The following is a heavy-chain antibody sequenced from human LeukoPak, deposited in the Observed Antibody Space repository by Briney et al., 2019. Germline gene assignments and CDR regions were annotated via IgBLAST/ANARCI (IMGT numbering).Heavy chain of an antibody. D-gene: IGHD3-3*01. V-gene: IGHV3-23*01. Sequence: PGGSLRLSCAASGFTFSSYAMSWVRQAPGKGLEWASAISGSGGSTYYADSVKGRFTISRDNSKNTLYLQMNSLRAEDTAVYYCAKEQSPAIWSGYYRNWFDPWGQGTLVTVSS. J-gene: IGHJ5*02. CDR3: AKEQSPAIWSGYYRNWFDP. CDR2: ISGSGGST. CDR1: GFTFSSYA.